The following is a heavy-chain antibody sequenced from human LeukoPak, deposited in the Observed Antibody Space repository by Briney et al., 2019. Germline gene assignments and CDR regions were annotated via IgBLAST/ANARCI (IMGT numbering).Heavy chain of an antibody. V-gene: IGHV1-18*01. CDR1: GYTFTSYG. D-gene: IGHD7-27*01. J-gene: IGHJ4*02. Sequence: ASVNVSCKATGYTFTSYGISWVRQAPGQGLEWMGWISSNSDNTNCAQKLQGRVTMTTDTSTSTAYMELRSLRSDDTALYFCARDWGSIKVIADYWGQGTLVTVSS. CDR3: ARDWGSIKVIADY. CDR2: ISSNSDNT.